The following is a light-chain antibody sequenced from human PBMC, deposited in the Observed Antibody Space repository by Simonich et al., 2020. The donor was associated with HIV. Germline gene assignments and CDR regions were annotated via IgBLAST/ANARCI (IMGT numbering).Light chain of an antibody. CDR1: QSVLYSSNNKNY. CDR3: QQYYSTPPT. CDR2: LAS. Sequence: DIVMTQSPDSLAVSLGERATINCKSSQSVLYSSNNKNYLAWYQQKPGHPPNLLIYLASTRESGVPARFSASGSGTDFTLTISSLQAEDVAIYYCQQYYSTPPTFGQGTKVEIK. J-gene: IGKJ1*01. V-gene: IGKV4-1*01.